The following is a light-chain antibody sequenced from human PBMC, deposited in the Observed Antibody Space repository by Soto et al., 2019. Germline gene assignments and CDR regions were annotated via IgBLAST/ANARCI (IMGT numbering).Light chain of an antibody. CDR3: CSYTGSGTFVV. CDR1: SSDIGSYSL. CDR2: EGT. J-gene: IGLJ2*01. V-gene: IGLV2-23*01. Sequence: QSALTQPASVSGSPGQSITISCTGTSSDIGSYSLVSWYQQHPGKAPKLMIYEGTKRPSGVSNRFSGSKSGNTASLTISGLQAEDEADYYCCSYTGSGTFVVFGGGTKLTVL.